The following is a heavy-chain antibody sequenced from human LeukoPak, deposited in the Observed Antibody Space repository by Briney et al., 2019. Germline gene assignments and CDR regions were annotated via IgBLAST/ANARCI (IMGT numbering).Heavy chain of an antibody. Sequence: SETLSLTCTVSGGSISGYYWSWIRQRPGKGLEWGGYIYYSGSTNYNPSLKSRVTISVETSKNQFSMKLTSVTAADTAVYYCARHVTDYYDSSGYSAFDIWGQGTMVTVSS. J-gene: IGHJ3*02. CDR2: IYYSGST. D-gene: IGHD3-22*01. CDR1: GGSISGYY. V-gene: IGHV4-59*08. CDR3: ARHVTDYYDSSGYSAFDI.